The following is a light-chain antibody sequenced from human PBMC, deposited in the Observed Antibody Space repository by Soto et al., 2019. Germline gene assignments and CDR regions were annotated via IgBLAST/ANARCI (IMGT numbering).Light chain of an antibody. Sequence: DIQMTQSPSSVSASVGDRVTITCRASQNIWRLLAWYQQKPGKAPELLIYDASSLQSGVPPRFSGSGSGTDFTLTISSLQPEDVATYYCQKYDSAPLTFGGGTKVDIK. CDR3: QKYDSAPLT. CDR1: QNIWRL. V-gene: IGKV1-12*01. CDR2: DAS. J-gene: IGKJ4*01.